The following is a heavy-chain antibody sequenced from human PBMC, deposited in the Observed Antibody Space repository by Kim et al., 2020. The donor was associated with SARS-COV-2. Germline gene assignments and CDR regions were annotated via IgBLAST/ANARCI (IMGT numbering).Heavy chain of an antibody. Sequence: AQKFQGRVTMTRETSTSTVYMELSSLRSEDTAMYYCARSQVVGATGAFDIWGQGTMVTVSS. CDR3: ARSQVVGATGAFDI. J-gene: IGHJ3*02. D-gene: IGHD1-26*01. V-gene: IGHV1-46*01.